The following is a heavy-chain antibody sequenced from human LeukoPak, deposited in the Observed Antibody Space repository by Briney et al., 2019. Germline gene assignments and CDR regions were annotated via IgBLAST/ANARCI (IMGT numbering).Heavy chain of an antibody. Sequence: GGSLRLSCAASGFTSSSYAMHWVRQAPGKGLEWVAVISYDGSNKYYADSVKGRFTISRDNSKNTLYLQMNSLRAEDTAVYYCARGLYYYDSSGYLDYWGQGTLVTVSS. CDR3: ARGLYYYDSSGYLDY. J-gene: IGHJ4*02. V-gene: IGHV3-30-3*01. D-gene: IGHD3-22*01. CDR2: ISYDGSNK. CDR1: GFTSSSYA.